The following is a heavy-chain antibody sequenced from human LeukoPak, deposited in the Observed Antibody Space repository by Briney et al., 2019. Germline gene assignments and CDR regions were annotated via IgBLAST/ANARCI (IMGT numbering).Heavy chain of an antibody. Sequence: SETLSLTCTVSGDPITTSSDYKWTWLRQPSREGLEWIGYIYYSGSTNYNPSLQSRVTISVDTSNNQFSLKLTSVTAADTAVYYCAREYSAFDYWGQGTLVTVSS. J-gene: IGHJ4*02. V-gene: IGHV4-61*08. CDR2: IYYSGST. CDR3: AREYSAFDY. CDR1: GDPITTSSDY. D-gene: IGHD5-12*01.